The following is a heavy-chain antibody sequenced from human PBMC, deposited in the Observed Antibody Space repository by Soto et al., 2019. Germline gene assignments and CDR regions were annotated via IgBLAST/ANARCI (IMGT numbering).Heavy chain of an antibody. CDR2: IIPIFGTA. D-gene: IGHD6-13*01. V-gene: IGHV1-69*12. J-gene: IGHJ6*02. CDR3: ARDRIAAAGTPLYYYGMDV. CDR1: GGTFSSYA. Sequence: QVQLVQSGAEVKKPGSSVKVSCKASGGTFSSYAISWVRQAPGQGLEWMGGIIPIFGTANYAQKFQGRVTITADESTSTDYMELSSLRSEDTAVYYCARDRIAAAGTPLYYYGMDVWGQGTTVTVSS.